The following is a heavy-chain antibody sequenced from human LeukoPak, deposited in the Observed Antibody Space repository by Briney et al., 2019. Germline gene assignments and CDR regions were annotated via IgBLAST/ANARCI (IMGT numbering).Heavy chain of an antibody. CDR1: GFTVSSNY. D-gene: IGHD3-22*01. Sequence: GGSLRLSCAASGFTVSSNYMSWVRQAPGKGLEWVSVIYSGGSTYYADSVKGRFTISRDNSKNTLYLQMNSLRAEDTAVYYCARDAPPYYYDSSGYLNIWGQGTMVTVSS. CDR2: IYSGGST. J-gene: IGHJ3*02. V-gene: IGHV3-53*01. CDR3: ARDAPPYYYDSSGYLNI.